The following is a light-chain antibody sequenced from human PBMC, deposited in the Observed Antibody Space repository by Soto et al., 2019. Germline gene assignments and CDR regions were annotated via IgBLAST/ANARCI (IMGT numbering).Light chain of an antibody. V-gene: IGKV3-11*01. Sequence: EIVLTQSPATLSLSPGERATLSCRASQSVSSYLAWYQQKPGQAPRLLIYDASNRATGSPARFSGSGSGTDYTLISSSREPEDFAVYYCQQRSDWPPITFGQGTLLEIK. CDR3: QQRSDWPPIT. CDR2: DAS. CDR1: QSVSSY. J-gene: IGKJ5*01.